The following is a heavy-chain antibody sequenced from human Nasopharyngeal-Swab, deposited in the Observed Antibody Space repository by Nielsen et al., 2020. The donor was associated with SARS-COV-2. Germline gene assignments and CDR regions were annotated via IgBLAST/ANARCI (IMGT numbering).Heavy chain of an antibody. J-gene: IGHJ4*02. CDR2: INSDGTST. D-gene: IGHD3-10*01. Sequence: GESLKISCAASGFTFSYYWMHWVRQVPGKGPVWVSRINSDGTSTSYADSVKGRFTISRDNAKNMIYLQMDSLRPEDTAVYYCAKLPSSRMIRDYWGQGTLVTVSS. CDR3: AKLPSSRMIRDY. V-gene: IGHV3-74*01. CDR1: GFTFSYYW.